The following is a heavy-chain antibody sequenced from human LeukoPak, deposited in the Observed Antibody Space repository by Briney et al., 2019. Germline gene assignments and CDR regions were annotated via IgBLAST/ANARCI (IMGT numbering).Heavy chain of an antibody. CDR2: ISWNSGSI. V-gene: IGHV3-9*01. D-gene: IGHD1-26*01. J-gene: IGHJ4*02. CDR1: GFTFDDYA. CDR3: AKARGSIVGATDYFDY. Sequence: GGSLRLSCAASGFTFDDYAMHWVRQAPGKGLEWVSGISWNSGSIGYADSVKGRFTISRDNAKNSLYLQMNSLRAEDTALYYCAKARGSIVGATDYFDYWGQGTLSPSPQ.